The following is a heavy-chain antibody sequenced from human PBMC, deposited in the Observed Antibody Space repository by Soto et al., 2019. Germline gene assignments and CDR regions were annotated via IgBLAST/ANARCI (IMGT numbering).Heavy chain of an antibody. Sequence: PSETLSLTCAVSGGSISGSNWWSWVRQPPGKGLEWIGEIYHSGSTNYNPSLKSRVTISVDKSKNQFSLKLSSVTAADTAVYYCARDGGSGWYYYYGMDVWGQGTTVTVSS. D-gene: IGHD6-19*01. CDR1: GGSISGSNW. J-gene: IGHJ6*02. V-gene: IGHV4-4*02. CDR2: IYHSGST. CDR3: ARDGGSGWYYYYGMDV.